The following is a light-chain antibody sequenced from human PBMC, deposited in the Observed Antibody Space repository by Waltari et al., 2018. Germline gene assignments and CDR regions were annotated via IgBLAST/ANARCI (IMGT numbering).Light chain of an antibody. V-gene: IGKV3-20*01. J-gene: IGKJ1*01. CDR3: QKYESLPAT. CDR1: QSVGKY. Sequence: DIVLTQSPGTLSLYPGERATLSCRASQSVGKYLAWYQQRPGQAPRLLLYHASIRATGIPDRFSGSGSGTDFSLTISRLEPEDFAVYYCQKYESLPATFGQGTTVEIK. CDR2: HAS.